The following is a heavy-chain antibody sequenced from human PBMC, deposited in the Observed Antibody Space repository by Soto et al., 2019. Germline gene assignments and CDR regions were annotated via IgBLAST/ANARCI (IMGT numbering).Heavy chain of an antibody. D-gene: IGHD2-2*01. V-gene: IGHV4-31*03. Sequence: QVQLQESGPGLVKPSQTLSLTCTVSGGSISSGGYYWSWIRQHPGNGLEGIGYIYYSGSTYYNPSLKSRVTISVDTSTNQFSLKLSSVTAADTAVYYCARDRCSSTSCYVGHDAFDIWGQGTMVTVSS. CDR1: GGSISSGGYY. CDR3: ARDRCSSTSCYVGHDAFDI. J-gene: IGHJ3*02. CDR2: IYYSGST.